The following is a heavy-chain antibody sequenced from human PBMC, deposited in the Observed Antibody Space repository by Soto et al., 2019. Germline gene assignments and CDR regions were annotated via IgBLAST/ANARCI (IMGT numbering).Heavy chain of an antibody. J-gene: IGHJ4*02. CDR1: GYIFTNYW. Sequence: PXDSLKISCRCFGYIFTNYWSGLVLQLPGKGLEWMGIIYPGDSETRYSPSFQGQVTISADKSISTAYLQWSSLKASDTAMYYCARNEPASNSWWQFDFWGQATLVTVSS. V-gene: IGHV5-51*01. CDR2: IYPGDSET. CDR3: ARNEPASNSWWQFDF. D-gene: IGHD6-19*01.